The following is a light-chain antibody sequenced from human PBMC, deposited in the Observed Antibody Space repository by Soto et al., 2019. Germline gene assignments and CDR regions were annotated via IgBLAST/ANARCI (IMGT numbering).Light chain of an antibody. CDR3: SSYAGSKTV. V-gene: IGLV2-8*01. Sequence: HSALTQPPSASGSPGQSVTISCTGTSSDVGGYNYVSWYQQHPGKAPKLMIYEVSKRPSGVPDRFSGSKSGNTASLTVSGLQAEDEADYYCSSYAGSKTVFGGGTKLTVL. J-gene: IGLJ3*02. CDR2: EVS. CDR1: SSDVGGYNY.